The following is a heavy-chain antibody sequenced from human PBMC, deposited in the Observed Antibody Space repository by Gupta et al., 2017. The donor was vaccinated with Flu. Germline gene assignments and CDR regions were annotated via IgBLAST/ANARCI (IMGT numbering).Heavy chain of an antibody. V-gene: IGHV3-23*01. J-gene: IGHJ4*02. CDR3: AHEGYRSSIDVFAY. CDR1: RHA. CDR2: ISVSGGTK. Sequence: RHAMSWGRKAPGKGLEWVSGISVSGGTKYYADAVKGRFTISRENSKNTLYLQMKRLRGEATPVDYFAHEGYRSSIDVFAYGGQGTLVTV. D-gene: IGHD1-26*01.